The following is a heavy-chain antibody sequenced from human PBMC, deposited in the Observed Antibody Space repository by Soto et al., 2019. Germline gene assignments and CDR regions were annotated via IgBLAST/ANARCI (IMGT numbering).Heavy chain of an antibody. CDR2: ISSSGTTI. D-gene: IGHD7-27*01. CDR3: ARVWGYLDH. Sequence: GGSLRLSCVASGFIMSGYYMSWIRQGPGQGLEWLAYISSSGTTIAYADSVRGRFTISRDNAKNSLYLQMNSLEADDTAVYYCARVWGYLDHWGQGTPVTVSS. J-gene: IGHJ4*02. V-gene: IGHV3-11*01. CDR1: GFIMSGYY.